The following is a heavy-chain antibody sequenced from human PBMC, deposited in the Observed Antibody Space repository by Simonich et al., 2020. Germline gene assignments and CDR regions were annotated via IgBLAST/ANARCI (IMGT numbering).Heavy chain of an antibody. Sequence: QVQLVQSGAEVKKPGASVTVSCKASGYTFTSYDINWVRPATGQGLEWMGWMNPNSGNTGYAQKIQGRVTITRNTSISTADMELSSLRSEDTAVEYCARGRGGRSRGDVDYWGQGTLVTVSS. CDR3: ARGRGGRSRGDVDY. V-gene: IGHV1-8*03. J-gene: IGHJ4*02. CDR2: MNPNSGNT. CDR1: GYTFTSYD. D-gene: IGHD3-10*01.